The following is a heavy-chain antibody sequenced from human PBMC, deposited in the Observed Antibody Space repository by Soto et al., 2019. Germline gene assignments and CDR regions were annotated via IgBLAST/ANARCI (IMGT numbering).Heavy chain of an antibody. Sequence: WETLSLTCPVSGGSAIRGGYCLSWVRQPPGKGLEWIGYLSYTGSTNYNPSLKSRASISGDTSKDQISLMLTSVTSADTAVYYCARHLSIRALFDYWGQGALVTVSS. CDR2: LSYTGST. CDR1: GGSAIRGGYC. CDR3: ARHLSIRALFDY. V-gene: IGHV4-61*08. J-gene: IGHJ4*02.